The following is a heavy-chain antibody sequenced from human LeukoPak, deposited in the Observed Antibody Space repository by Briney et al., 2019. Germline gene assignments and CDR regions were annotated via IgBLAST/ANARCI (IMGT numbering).Heavy chain of an antibody. Sequence: GRSLGLSCAASGFTFNNYAMHWVRQAPGKGLEWVAFISYDGSNKYYTDSVTGRFTISRDNSKSTLFLQMNSLRAEDTAVYYCARGPLGIGHYFGYWGQGTLVTVSS. V-gene: IGHV3-30*04. D-gene: IGHD7-27*01. CDR2: ISYDGSNK. CDR1: GFTFNNYA. J-gene: IGHJ4*02. CDR3: ARGPLGIGHYFGY.